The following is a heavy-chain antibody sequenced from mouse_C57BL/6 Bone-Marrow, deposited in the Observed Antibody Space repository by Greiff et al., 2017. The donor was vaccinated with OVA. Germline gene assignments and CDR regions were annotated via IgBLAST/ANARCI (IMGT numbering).Heavy chain of an antibody. CDR3: ARRAGTGWYCDV. D-gene: IGHD4-1*01. CDR2: INPNNGGT. CDR1: GYTFTDYN. J-gene: IGHJ1*03. V-gene: IGHV1-18*01. Sequence: EVQLQQSGPELVKPGASVKIPCKASGYTFTDYNMDWVKQSHGKSLEWIGDINPNNGGTIYNQKFKGKTTLTVDKSSSTAYMELRSLTSEDTAVYYCARRAGTGWYCDVWGTGTTVTVSS.